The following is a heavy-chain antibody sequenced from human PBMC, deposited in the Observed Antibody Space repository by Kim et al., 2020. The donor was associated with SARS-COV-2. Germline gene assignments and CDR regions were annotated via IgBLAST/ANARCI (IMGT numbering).Heavy chain of an antibody. CDR2: IIPILGIA. CDR3: ARESSGWHSGAFDI. CDR1: GGTFSSYA. Sequence: SVKVSCKASGGTFSSYAISWVRQAPGQGLEWMGRIIPILGIANYAQKFQGRVTITADKSTSTAYMELSSLRSEDTTVYYCARESSGWHSGAFDIWGQGTMVTVSS. J-gene: IGHJ3*02. V-gene: IGHV1-69*04. D-gene: IGHD6-19*01.